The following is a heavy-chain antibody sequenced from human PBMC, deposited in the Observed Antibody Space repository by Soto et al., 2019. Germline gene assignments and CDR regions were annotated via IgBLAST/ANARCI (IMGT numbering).Heavy chain of an antibody. CDR2: IKQDGSEK. D-gene: IGHD2-15*01. V-gene: IGHV3-7*05. CDR1: GFTFSSYW. J-gene: IGHJ4*02. CDR3: ASGRVLYYFDY. Sequence: EVQLVESGGGLVQPGGSLRLSCAASGFTFSSYWMSWVRQAPGKGLEWVANIKQDGSEKYYVDSVKGRFTISRDNAKNSLYLQMNSLRAEDTAVYYCASGRVLYYFDYWGQGTLVTVSS.